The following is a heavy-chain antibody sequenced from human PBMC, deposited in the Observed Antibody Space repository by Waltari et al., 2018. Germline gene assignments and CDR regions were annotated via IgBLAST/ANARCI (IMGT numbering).Heavy chain of an antibody. D-gene: IGHD5-12*01. CDR1: GGSFSSYD. CDR2: IIPILCIA. CDR3: ARAGDGYKAPHY. V-gene: IGHV1-69*04. J-gene: IGHJ4*02. Sequence: QVQLVQSGAEVKKPGSSVKVSCKASGGSFSSYDLSWVRQAPGQGLEGMGGIIPILCIANYAQKFQGRVTITADESTSTAYMELSSLRSEYTAVYYCARAGDGYKAPHYWGQGTLVTVSS.